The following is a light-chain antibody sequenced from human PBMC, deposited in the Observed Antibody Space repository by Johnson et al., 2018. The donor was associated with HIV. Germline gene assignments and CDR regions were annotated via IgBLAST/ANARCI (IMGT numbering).Light chain of an antibody. CDR3: GTWDSSLSIYV. Sequence: QSVLTQPPSVSAAPGQKVTISCSGSSSDMGNYAVSWYQQLPGTAPKLLIYENNKRPSGVPDRFSGSKSGTSATLGITGLQTGDEADYYCGTWDSSLSIYVFGIGTKVTVL. J-gene: IGLJ1*01. CDR2: ENN. CDR1: SSDMGNYA. V-gene: IGLV1-51*02.